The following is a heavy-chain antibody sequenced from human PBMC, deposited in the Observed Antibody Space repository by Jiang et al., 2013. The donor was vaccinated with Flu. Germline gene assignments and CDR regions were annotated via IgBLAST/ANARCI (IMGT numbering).Heavy chain of an antibody. V-gene: IGHV1-69*01. CDR3: ASGELRYMDV. Sequence: YAISWVRQAPGQGLEWMGGIIPIFGTANYAQKFQGRVTITADESTSTAYMELSSLRSEDTAVYYCASGELRYMDVWGKGTTVTVSS. CDR2: IIPIFGTA. D-gene: IGHD1-26*01. J-gene: IGHJ6*03. CDR1: YA.